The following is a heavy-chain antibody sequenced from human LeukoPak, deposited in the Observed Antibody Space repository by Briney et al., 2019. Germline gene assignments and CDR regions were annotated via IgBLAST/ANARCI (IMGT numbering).Heavy chain of an antibody. CDR3: AKYQYYYGSGSPSSDP. CDR1: GFTFSSYG. J-gene: IGHJ5*02. D-gene: IGHD3-10*01. V-gene: IGHV3-23*01. CDR2: ISGSGGST. Sequence: GGSLRLSCAASGFTFSSYGMSWVRQAPGKGLEWVSAISGSGGSTYYEDSVKGRFTISRDNSKNTLNLRMNSLRAEDTAVYYCAKYQYYYGSGSPSSDPWGQGTLVTVSS.